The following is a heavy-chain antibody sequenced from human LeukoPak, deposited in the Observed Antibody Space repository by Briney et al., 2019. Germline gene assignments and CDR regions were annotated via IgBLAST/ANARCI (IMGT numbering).Heavy chain of an antibody. D-gene: IGHD3-3*01. CDR1: GFTLSSYS. CDR2: ISSSSSTI. J-gene: IGHJ4*02. CDR3: ARAGDFWSGYSASFDS. Sequence: PGGSLRFSCAASGFTLSSYSMNWVRQAPGKGLEWVSYISSSSSTIYYADSVKGRFIISRDNAKNSLYLQMNTLRAEDTAVYYCARAGDFWSGYSASFDSWGQGTLVSVSS. V-gene: IGHV3-48*01.